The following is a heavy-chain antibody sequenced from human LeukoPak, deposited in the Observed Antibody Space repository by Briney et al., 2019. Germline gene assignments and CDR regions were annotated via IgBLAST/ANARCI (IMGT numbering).Heavy chain of an antibody. CDR1: LFTFSIYA. J-gene: IGHJ4*02. D-gene: IGHD5-24*01. Sequence: GGSLRLSRAASLFTFSIYAMCCVRQGPGEGLEWVLSISITGGNTYYADSVTGRFTISRDNSKNTLYLQMNSLTVEDTAVYYCEKSGYNRFDYWGQGTLVTVSS. CDR2: ISITGGNT. V-gene: IGHV3-23*01. CDR3: EKSGYNRFDY.